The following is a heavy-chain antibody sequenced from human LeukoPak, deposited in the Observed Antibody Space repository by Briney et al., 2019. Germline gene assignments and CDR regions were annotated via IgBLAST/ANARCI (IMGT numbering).Heavy chain of an antibody. CDR1: GFTSSTYN. CDR3: ARPRFTTSWDFDY. Sequence: GGSLRLSCAASGFTSSTYNMNWVRQAPGKGLEWVSSISCRSSDIYYADSVKGRFTVSRDNAKNSLYLQMNSLRAEDTAVYFCARPRFTTSWDFDYWGQGALVTVSS. D-gene: IGHD6-13*01. CDR2: ISCRSSDI. J-gene: IGHJ4*02. V-gene: IGHV3-21*01.